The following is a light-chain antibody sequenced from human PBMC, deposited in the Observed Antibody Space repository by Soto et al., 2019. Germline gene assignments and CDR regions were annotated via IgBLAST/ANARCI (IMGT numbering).Light chain of an antibody. V-gene: IGLV2-8*01. Sequence: QSVLTQPPSASGSPGQSVTISCTGTSSDVGGYNYVSWYQQHPGKAPKLMIYEVSKRPSGVPDRFSGSKSGNTASLTVSGLQAEDEAAYYCSSYAGSNNSYVFGTGTKVTVL. CDR1: SSDVGGYNY. J-gene: IGLJ1*01. CDR3: SSYAGSNNSYV. CDR2: EVS.